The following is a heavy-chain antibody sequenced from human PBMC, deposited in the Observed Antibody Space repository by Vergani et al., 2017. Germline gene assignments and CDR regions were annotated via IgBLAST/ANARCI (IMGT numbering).Heavy chain of an antibody. Sequence: EVQLVESGGGLVQPGGSLRLSCAASGFTFSRHWMHCVRQAPGKGMGWVSRVNPEGTNKPYADSVKGRFTISRENAKNMMYLQLNSLRDEDTAVYYCARDRRIDAEGRELDSWGQGTLVTVSS. CDR2: VNPEGTNK. CDR1: GFTFSRHW. J-gene: IGHJ4*02. V-gene: IGHV3-74*01. D-gene: IGHD1-1*01. CDR3: ARDRRIDAEGRELDS.